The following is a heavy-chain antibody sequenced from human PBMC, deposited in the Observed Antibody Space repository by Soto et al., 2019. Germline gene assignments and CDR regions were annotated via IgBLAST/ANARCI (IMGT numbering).Heavy chain of an antibody. V-gene: IGHV3-72*01. CDR3: TTNYYDSSGYDNWFDP. D-gene: IGHD3-22*01. J-gene: IGHJ5*02. Sequence: GGSLRLSCAASGFTFSDHYMDWVRQAPGKGLEWVGRTRNKANSYTTVYAAFVKGRFTISRDDSKSIAYLQMNSLKTEDTAVYYCTTNYYDSSGYDNWFDPWGQGTLVTVSS. CDR2: TRNKANSYTT. CDR1: GFTFSDHY.